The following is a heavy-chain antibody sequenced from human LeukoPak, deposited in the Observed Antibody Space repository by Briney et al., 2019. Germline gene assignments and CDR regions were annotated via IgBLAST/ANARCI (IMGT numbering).Heavy chain of an antibody. J-gene: IGHJ5*02. V-gene: IGHV4-34*01. CDR1: GGSFSGYY. D-gene: IGHD6-19*01. CDR2: INHSGST. CDR3: ASGGSGWYAPRKNWFDP. Sequence: SETLSLTCAVYGGSFSGYYGSWIRQPPGKGLEWIGEINHSGSTNYNPSLKSRVTISVDTSKNQFSLKLSSVTAADTAVYYCASGGSGWYAPRKNWFDPWGQGTLVTVSS.